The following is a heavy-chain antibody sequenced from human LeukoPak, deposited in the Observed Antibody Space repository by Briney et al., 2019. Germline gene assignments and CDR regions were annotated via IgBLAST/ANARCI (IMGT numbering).Heavy chain of an antibody. V-gene: IGHV3-11*04. D-gene: IGHD3-9*01. J-gene: IGHJ6*04. Sequence: GGSLRLSCAASGFTFSDYYMCWVRQAPGKGLEWVSYISSSGSTTFYADSVKGRFTISRDNAKNSLYLQMNSLRAEDTAVYYCAKGVGSSWLSTLSQVAMDVWGKGTTVTVSS. CDR1: GFTFSDYY. CDR3: AKGVGSSWLSTLSQVAMDV. CDR2: ISSSGSTT.